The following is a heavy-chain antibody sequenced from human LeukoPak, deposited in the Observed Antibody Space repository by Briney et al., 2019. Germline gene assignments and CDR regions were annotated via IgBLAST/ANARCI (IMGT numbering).Heavy chain of an antibody. Sequence: PGGSLRLSCAASGFTFDDYAMHWVRQAPGKGLEWVSPIKWNSGSIGYADSVKGRFTISRDNAKNSLYLQMNSLRPEDTALYYCAKDRRIAAAGKYGMDVWGQGTSVTVSS. D-gene: IGHD6-13*01. CDR3: AKDRRIAAAGKYGMDV. CDR2: IKWNSGSI. V-gene: IGHV3-9*01. CDR1: GFTFDDYA. J-gene: IGHJ6*02.